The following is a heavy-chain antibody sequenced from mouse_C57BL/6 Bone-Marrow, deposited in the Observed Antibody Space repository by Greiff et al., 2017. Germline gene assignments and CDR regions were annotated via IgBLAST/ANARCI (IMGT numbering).Heavy chain of an antibody. CDR2: IYPRSGNT. J-gene: IGHJ1*03. CDR3: ARLGIYYYGRGYWYFDV. Sequence: QVQLKQSGAELARPGASVKLSCKASGYTFTSYGISWVKQRTGQGLEWIGEIYPRSGNTYYNEKFKGKATLTADKSSSTAYMELRSLTSEDSAVYVYARLGIYYYGRGYWYFDVWGTGTTVTVSS. V-gene: IGHV1-81*01. D-gene: IGHD1-1*01. CDR1: GYTFTSYG.